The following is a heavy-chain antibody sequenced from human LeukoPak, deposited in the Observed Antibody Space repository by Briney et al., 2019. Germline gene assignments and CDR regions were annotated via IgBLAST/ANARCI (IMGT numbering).Heavy chain of an antibody. CDR3: ARSEDYDILTGYSH. V-gene: IGHV4-39*07. CDR1: GGSISSSSNY. J-gene: IGHJ4*02. Sequence: MPSETLSLTCTVSGGSISSSSNYWGWIRQPPGKGLEWIGSIYYSGSTYYNPSLKSRVTISVDTSKNQFSLKLSSVTAADTAVYYCARSEDYDILTGYSHWGQGTLVTVSS. CDR2: IYYSGST. D-gene: IGHD3-9*01.